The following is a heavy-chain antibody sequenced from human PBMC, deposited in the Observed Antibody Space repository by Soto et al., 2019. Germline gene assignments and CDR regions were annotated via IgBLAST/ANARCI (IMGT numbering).Heavy chain of an antibody. Sequence: DVQLLESGGGLVQPGGSLTLSCAASRFTFSDFAMSWVRQAPGKAMEWVSSIGGGGSHTDYADSVKGRFTISRDNSKNPLYLQMDSLRGADPAVYYCAKDAVPANGKRDWFASWGQGTLVSVSS. V-gene: IGHV3-23*01. CDR3: AKDAVPANGKRDWFAS. CDR1: RFTFSDFA. J-gene: IGHJ5*01. CDR2: IGGGGSHT. D-gene: IGHD2-21*02.